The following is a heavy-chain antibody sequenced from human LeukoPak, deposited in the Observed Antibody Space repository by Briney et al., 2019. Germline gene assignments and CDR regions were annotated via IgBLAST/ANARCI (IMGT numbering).Heavy chain of an antibody. CDR2: ISSSSYI. Sequence: GGSLRLSCAASGFTFSSYSMNWVRQAPGKGLEWVSSISSSSYIYYADSVKGRFTISRDNAKNSLYLQMNSLRAEDTAVYYCARAGGGLAAPSSYWGQGTLVTVSS. D-gene: IGHD6-6*01. CDR3: ARAGGGLAAPSSY. CDR1: GFTFSSYS. V-gene: IGHV3-21*01. J-gene: IGHJ4*02.